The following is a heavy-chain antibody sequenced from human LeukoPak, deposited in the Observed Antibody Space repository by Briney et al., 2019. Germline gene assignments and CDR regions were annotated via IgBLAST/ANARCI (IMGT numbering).Heavy chain of an antibody. Sequence: GGSQRLSCVGSGFTFRNYWMSWVRQAPGKGLEWVANINQDGSAKYFADSVKGRFTISRDNAKNSVYLQVNSLRVEDMAVYYCARDFFYGLLDSWGKGTLVTVSS. V-gene: IGHV3-7*01. CDR2: INQDGSAK. J-gene: IGHJ4*02. D-gene: IGHD3-10*01. CDR3: ARDFFYGLLDS. CDR1: GFTFRNYW.